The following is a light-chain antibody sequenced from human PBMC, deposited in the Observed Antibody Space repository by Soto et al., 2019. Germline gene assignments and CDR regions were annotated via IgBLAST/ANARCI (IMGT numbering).Light chain of an antibody. V-gene: IGKV1-27*01. CDR3: QKYNSAPPLT. CDR2: AAS. J-gene: IGKJ4*01. Sequence: DIQMTQSPSSLSAAVGDRVTITCRASQGISNYLAWYQQKPGKVPKLLIYAASTLQSGVPSRFSGSGSGTDFTLTISSLQPEDVATYYCQKYNSAPPLTFGGGTKVEIK. CDR1: QGISNY.